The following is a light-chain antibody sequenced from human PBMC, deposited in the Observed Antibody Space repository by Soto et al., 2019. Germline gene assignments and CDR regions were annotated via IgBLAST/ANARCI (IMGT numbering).Light chain of an antibody. CDR2: AAS. CDR1: QSISSY. Sequence: DIQMTQSPSSLSASVGDRVTITCRASQSISSYLNWYQQKPGKAPKLLIYAASSLQSGVPSRFSGSGSGTDFPLTIRSLQPEDLATYYCQQSYSTPLTFGGGTKVEIK. CDR3: QQSYSTPLT. V-gene: IGKV1-39*01. J-gene: IGKJ4*01.